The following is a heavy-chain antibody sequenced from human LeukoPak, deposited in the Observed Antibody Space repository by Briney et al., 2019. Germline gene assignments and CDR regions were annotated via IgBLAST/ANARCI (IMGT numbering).Heavy chain of an antibody. CDR1: GGSISSYY. V-gene: IGHV4-59*01. CDR2: IYYSGST. D-gene: IGHD3-22*01. J-gene: IGHJ4*02. CDR3: ARVDYYDSSGYFGLDY. Sequence: SETLSLTCTVSGGSISSYYWSWIRQPPGKGLEWIGYIYYSGSTNYNPSLKSRVTISVDTSKNQFSLKLSSVTAADTAVYYCARVDYYDSSGYFGLDYWGQGTLVTVSS.